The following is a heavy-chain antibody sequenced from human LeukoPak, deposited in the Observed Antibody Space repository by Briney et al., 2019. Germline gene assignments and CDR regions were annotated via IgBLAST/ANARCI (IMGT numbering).Heavy chain of an antibody. Sequence: GGSLRLSCAASGFTFSTSAMSWVRQAPGKGLEWVSAISGSGDTTYYADSVKGRFTLSRDNSKNTLYLQMNSLRAEDTAVYYCAKDRYDILTGYYQGLYYWGQGTLVTVSS. V-gene: IGHV3-23*01. J-gene: IGHJ4*02. D-gene: IGHD3-9*01. CDR1: GFTFSTSA. CDR3: AKDRYDILTGYYQGLYY. CDR2: ISGSGDTT.